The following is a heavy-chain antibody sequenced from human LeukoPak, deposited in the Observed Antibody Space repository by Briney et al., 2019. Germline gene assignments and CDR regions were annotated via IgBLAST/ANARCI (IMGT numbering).Heavy chain of an antibody. CDR1: GGSISSSNW. CDR2: YYHSGNT. Sequence: SETLSLTCAVSGGSISSSNWWSWVRQPPGKGLEWIGEYYHSGNTNYNPSLKSRVTISVDKSKNQFSLKLSSVTAADTAVYYCARVAYYSDRSAFAFFDYWGRGTLVTVSS. D-gene: IGHD3-22*01. CDR3: ARVAYYSDRSAFAFFDY. J-gene: IGHJ4*02. V-gene: IGHV4-4*02.